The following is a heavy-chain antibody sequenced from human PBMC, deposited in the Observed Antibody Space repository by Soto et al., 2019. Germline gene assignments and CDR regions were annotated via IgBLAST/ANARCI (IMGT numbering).Heavy chain of an antibody. CDR2: ISGSGGST. CDR3: AKGGEYGDSYFDY. J-gene: IGHJ4*02. CDR1: GFTFSSYA. V-gene: IGHV3-23*01. D-gene: IGHD4-17*01. Sequence: EVQLLESGGGLVQPGGSLRLSCAASGFTFSSYAMSWVRQAPGKGLEWVSAISGSGGSTYCADSVKGRFTISRDNSKNTLYLQMNSLRAEDTAVYYCAKGGEYGDSYFDYWGQGTLVTVSS.